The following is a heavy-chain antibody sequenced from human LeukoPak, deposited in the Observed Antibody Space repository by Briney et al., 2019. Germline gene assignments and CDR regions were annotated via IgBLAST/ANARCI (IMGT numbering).Heavy chain of an antibody. Sequence: QPGGSLRLSCAASGFTFSSYAMHWVRQAPGKGLEWVAHIKQDGSEKNYVDSVKGRFTISRDDAKNSLLLQMDGLRAEDAAVYYCARDKMTGDSYFDYWGQGTLVTVSS. CDR3: ARDKMTGDSYFDY. V-gene: IGHV3-7*01. J-gene: IGHJ4*02. D-gene: IGHD7-27*01. CDR1: GFTFSSYA. CDR2: IKQDGSEK.